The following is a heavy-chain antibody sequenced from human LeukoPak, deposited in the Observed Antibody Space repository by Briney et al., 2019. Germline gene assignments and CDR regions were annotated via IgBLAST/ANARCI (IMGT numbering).Heavy chain of an antibody. CDR2: IKQDVSEK. Sequence: GGSLKLTCAASGYTFSSYWMSWVRQAPGKGLEWVANIKQDVSEKYYVDSVKGRFTISRDNAKNSLYLQMNSLRAEDTAVYYCARGGRGSPGVFDPWGQGTLVTVSS. D-gene: IGHD2-15*01. CDR1: GYTFSSYW. J-gene: IGHJ5*02. CDR3: ARGGRGSPGVFDP. V-gene: IGHV3-7*01.